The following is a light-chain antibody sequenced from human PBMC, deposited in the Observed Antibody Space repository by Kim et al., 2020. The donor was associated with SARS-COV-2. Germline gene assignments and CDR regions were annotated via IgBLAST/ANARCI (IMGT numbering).Light chain of an antibody. V-gene: IGKV3-15*01. J-gene: IGKJ5*01. Sequence: EIVMTQSPATLSLSPGERATLSCRASQSVSSNLAWYQQKPGQDPRLLIYGASTRAPGIPDRFSGSGSGTDFTLTISSLQSEDFAVYYCQQYNNWPFTFGQGTRLEIK. CDR2: GAS. CDR1: QSVSSN. CDR3: QQYNNWPFT.